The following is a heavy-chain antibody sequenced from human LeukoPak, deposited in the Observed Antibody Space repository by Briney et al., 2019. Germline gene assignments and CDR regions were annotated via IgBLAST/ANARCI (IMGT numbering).Heavy chain of an antibody. CDR3: ARRRDFIDY. D-gene: IGHD3/OR15-3a*01. J-gene: IGHJ4*02. CDR1: GFTLSDDY. Sequence: GGSLRLSCAASGFTLSDDYMSWSRQAPGKGLEWVSYSSSSGSTIYYADSVKGRFAISRDNAKNSLYLQMNSLRAEDTAVYYCARRRDFIDYWGQGTLVTVSS. CDR2: SSSSGSTI. V-gene: IGHV3-11*01.